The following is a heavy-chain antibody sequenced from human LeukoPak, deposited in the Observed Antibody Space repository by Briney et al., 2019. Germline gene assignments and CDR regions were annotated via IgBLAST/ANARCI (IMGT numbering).Heavy chain of an antibody. J-gene: IGHJ4*02. CDR3: ARDWQDSGSYHFDC. CDR1: GFTFSSYG. CDR2: IWYDGSNK. D-gene: IGHD3-10*01. V-gene: IGHV3-33*01. Sequence: GGSLRLSCAASGFTFSSYGMHWVRQAPGKGLEWVAVIWYDGSNKYYADSVKGRFTISRDNSKNTLYLQMNSLRAEDTAVYYCARDWQDSGSYHFDCWGQGTLVTVSS.